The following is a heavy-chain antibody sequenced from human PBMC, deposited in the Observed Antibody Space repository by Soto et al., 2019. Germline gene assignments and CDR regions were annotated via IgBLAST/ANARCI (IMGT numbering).Heavy chain of an antibody. J-gene: IGHJ4*02. CDR1: GYTFTIYA. V-gene: IGHV1-3*01. Sequence: ASVKVSCKASGYTFTIYAMHWVRQAPGQRLEWMGWINAGNGNTKYSQKFQGRVTMTRDTSTSTVYMELSSLRSEDTAVYYCARFVTTTPFDYWGQGTLVTVS. D-gene: IGHD4-17*01. CDR3: ARFVTTTPFDY. CDR2: INAGNGNT.